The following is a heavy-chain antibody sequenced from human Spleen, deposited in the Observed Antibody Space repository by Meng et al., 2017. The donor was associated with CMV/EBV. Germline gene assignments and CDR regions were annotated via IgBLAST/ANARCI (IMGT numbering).Heavy chain of an antibody. CDR2: IHYGGAS. Sequence: HVQLQESGPGLVKPSDTLSLTCSVSDVSVTRGEYYWTWIRQSPGKGLEWIGYIHYGGASNYNPSLKSRVTISLDTSKNQFSLRVNAVTAADTAVYFCARGHSSDWDYFFDSWGLGTLVTVSS. D-gene: IGHD6-19*01. CDR3: ARGHSSDWDYFFDS. V-gene: IGHV4-61*08. CDR1: DVSVTRGEYY. J-gene: IGHJ4*02.